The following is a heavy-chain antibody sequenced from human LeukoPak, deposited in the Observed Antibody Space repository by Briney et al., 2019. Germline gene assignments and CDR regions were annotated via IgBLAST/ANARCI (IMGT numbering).Heavy chain of an antibody. D-gene: IGHD2-2*01. V-gene: IGHV3-7*01. Sequence: GGSLRVSCAASGFTFSSYWMSWVRQAPGKGLEWVANIKQDGSEKYYVDSVKGRFTISRDNAKNSLYLQMNSLRAEDTAMYYCARDLRWGIVVVPAAWGAFDIWGQGTMVTVSS. CDR1: GFTFSSYW. CDR3: ARDLRWGIVVVPAAWGAFDI. CDR2: IKQDGSEK. J-gene: IGHJ3*02.